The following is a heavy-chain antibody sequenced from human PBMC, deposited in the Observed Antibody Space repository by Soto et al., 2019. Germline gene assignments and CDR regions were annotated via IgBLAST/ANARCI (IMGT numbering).Heavy chain of an antibody. CDR1: GGSFSGYY. Sequence: SETLSLTCAVYGGSFSGYYWSWIRQPPGKGLEWIGEINHSGSTNYNPSLKSRVTISVDTSKNQFSLKLSSVTAADTAVYYCARCSAYYDYIWGSYRYPSPAPAYWGQGTLVTVSS. D-gene: IGHD3-16*02. CDR2: INHSGST. V-gene: IGHV4-34*01. J-gene: IGHJ4*02. CDR3: ARCSAYYDYIWGSYRYPSPAPAY.